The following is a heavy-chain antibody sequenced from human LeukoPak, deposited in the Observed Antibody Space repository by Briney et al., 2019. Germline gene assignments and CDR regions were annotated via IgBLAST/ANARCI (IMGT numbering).Heavy chain of an antibody. CDR3: ARVGALSSSWLLY. CDR2: IRYDGSIQ. V-gene: IGHV3-30*02. D-gene: IGHD6-13*01. J-gene: IGHJ4*02. Sequence: GGSLRLSCAASGFTFSNSGMHWVRQAPGEGLEWVAFIRYDGSIQYYADSVKGRFTISRDNSKNTLYLQMSSLRPEDTAVYFCARVGALSSSWLLYWGQGTLVTVSS. CDR1: GFTFSNSG.